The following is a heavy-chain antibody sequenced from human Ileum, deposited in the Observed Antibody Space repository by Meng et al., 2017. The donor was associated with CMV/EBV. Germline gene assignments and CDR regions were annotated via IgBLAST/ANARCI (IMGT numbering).Heavy chain of an antibody. J-gene: IGHJ4*02. CDR1: CGSNSSSSYY. CDR3: ARGRTIFGVVIVD. Sequence: VSCGSNSSSSYYWGWIRQPPGKGLEWIGSIYYSGSTYYNPSLKSRVTISVDTSKNQFSLKLSSVTAADTAVYYCARGRTIFGVVIVDWGQGTLVTVSS. CDR2: IYYSGST. D-gene: IGHD3-3*01. V-gene: IGHV4-39*07.